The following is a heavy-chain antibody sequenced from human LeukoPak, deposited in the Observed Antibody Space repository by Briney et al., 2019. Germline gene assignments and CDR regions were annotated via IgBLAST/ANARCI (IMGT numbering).Heavy chain of an antibody. CDR2: INHSGST. J-gene: IGHJ5*02. Sequence: PSETLSLTCTVSGYSISSGYYWSWIRQPPGKGLEWIGEINHSGSTNYNPSLKSRVTISVDTSKNQFSLKLSSVTAADTAVYYCARGLRVLRYFAGFDPWGQGTLVTVSS. CDR1: GYSISSGYY. D-gene: IGHD3-9*01. V-gene: IGHV4-38-2*02. CDR3: ARGLRVLRYFAGFDP.